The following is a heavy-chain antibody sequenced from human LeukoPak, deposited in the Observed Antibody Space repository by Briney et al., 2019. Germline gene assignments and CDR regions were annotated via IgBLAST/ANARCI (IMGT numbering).Heavy chain of an antibody. J-gene: IGHJ4*02. V-gene: IGHV4-34*01. Sequence: SETLSLTCAVYGGSFSGYYWSWIRQPPGKGLEWIGEINHSGSTNYNPSLKSRVTISVDTSKNQFPLKLSSVTAADTAVYYCARGLPLYDFWSGYHPYYFDYWGQGTLVTVSS. CDR3: ARGLPLYDFWSGYHPYYFDY. CDR1: GGSFSGYY. CDR2: INHSGST. D-gene: IGHD3-3*01.